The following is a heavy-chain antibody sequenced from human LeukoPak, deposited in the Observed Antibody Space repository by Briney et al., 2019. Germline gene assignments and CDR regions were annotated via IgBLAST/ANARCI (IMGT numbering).Heavy chain of an antibody. Sequence: ASVKVSCKASGYTFTDYYMHLVQQAPGKGLEWMGLVDPEDGETIYAEKFQGRVTITADTSTDTAYMELSSLRSEDTAVYYCATRRDTAMVTYFDYWGQGTLVTVSS. D-gene: IGHD5-18*01. J-gene: IGHJ4*02. CDR2: VDPEDGET. V-gene: IGHV1-69-2*01. CDR1: GYTFTDYY. CDR3: ATRRDTAMVTYFDY.